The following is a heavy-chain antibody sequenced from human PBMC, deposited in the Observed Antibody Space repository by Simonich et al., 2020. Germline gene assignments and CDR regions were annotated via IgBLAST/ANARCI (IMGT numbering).Heavy chain of an antibody. V-gene: IGHV3-9*01. Sequence: EVQLVESGGGLVQPGRSLRLSCAASGFTFDDYAMHWVRQAPGKGRGGVSGMSWNSGSIGYANSGKGRFTISRDNAKNSLYLQMNSLRAEDTALYYCAKDILAYSSSSWFDPWGQGTLVTVSS. J-gene: IGHJ5*02. CDR2: MSWNSGSI. CDR1: GFTFDDYA. D-gene: IGHD6-6*01. CDR3: AKDILAYSSSSWFDP.